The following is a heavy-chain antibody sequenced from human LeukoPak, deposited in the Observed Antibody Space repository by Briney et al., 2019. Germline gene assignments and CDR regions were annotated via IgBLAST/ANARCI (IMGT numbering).Heavy chain of an antibody. J-gene: IGHJ4*02. CDR3: ARGNRYSYGYFGYFDY. V-gene: IGHV4-34*01. D-gene: IGHD5-18*01. CDR2: INHSGST. Sequence: GSLRLSCAASGFTVSSNYMSWIRQPPGKGLEWIGEINHSGSTNYNPSLKSRVTISVDTSKSQFSLKLSSVTAADTAVYYCARGNRYSYGYFGYFDYWGQGTLVTVSS. CDR1: GFTVSSNY.